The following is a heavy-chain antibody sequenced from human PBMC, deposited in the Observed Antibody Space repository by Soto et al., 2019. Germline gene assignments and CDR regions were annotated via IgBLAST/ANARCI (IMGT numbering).Heavy chain of an antibody. D-gene: IGHD3-3*01. V-gene: IGHV3-21*04. J-gene: IGHJ4*02. CDR1: GFNFITYS. CDR2: ISSSAVYI. Sequence: EVQLVESGGGPVRPGGSLKLSCAASGFNFITYSLSWVRQAPGKGLEWVASISSSAVYIDYADSVKGRFTISRDNANNSLYLQMNSLRAEDTALYYCVKVAKSGVVIEYFDYWGQGSLVTVSS. CDR3: VKVAKSGVVIEYFDY.